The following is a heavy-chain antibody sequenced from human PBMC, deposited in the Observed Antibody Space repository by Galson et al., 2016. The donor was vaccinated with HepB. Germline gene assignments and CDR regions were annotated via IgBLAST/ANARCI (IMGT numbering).Heavy chain of an antibody. J-gene: IGHJ6*02. Sequence: QSGAEVKEPGESLRISCKGSGYSFTNYWISWVRQMPGKGLEWMGRIDPSDSYTNYSPSFQGHVTISVDKSISTACVQWSRLKASDTAMYYCARHTANMYYYGSGSLYGTRYGMDVWGQGTTVTVSS. CDR1: GYSFTNYW. CDR2: IDPSDSYT. CDR3: ARHTANMYYYGSGSLYGTRYGMDV. V-gene: IGHV5-10-1*01. D-gene: IGHD3-10*01.